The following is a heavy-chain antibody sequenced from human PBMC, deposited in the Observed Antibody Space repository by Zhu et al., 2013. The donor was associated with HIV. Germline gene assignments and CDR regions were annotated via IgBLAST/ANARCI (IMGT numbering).Heavy chain of an antibody. D-gene: IGHD6-13*01. CDR2: INPNSGGT. J-gene: IGHJ5*02. V-gene: IGHV1-2*04. CDR1: GYTFTGYY. CDR3: ARAPEESSWYSLTFDP. Sequence: QVQLVQSGAEVKKPGASVKVSCKASGYTFTGYYMHWVRQAPGQGLEWMGWINPNSGGTNYAQKFQGWVTMTRDTSISTAYMELSRLRSDDTAVYYCARAPEESSWYSLTFDPWGQGTLVTVSS.